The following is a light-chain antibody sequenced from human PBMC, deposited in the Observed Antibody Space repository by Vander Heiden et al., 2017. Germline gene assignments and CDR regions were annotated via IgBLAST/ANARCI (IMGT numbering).Light chain of an antibody. J-gene: IGLJ2*01. CDR1: SNDIRSYNL. CDR2: EVT. CDR3: CSYAGSRTVV. Sequence: QSALTPPGSESGSPGQSITISCTGTSNDIRSYNLVSWYQQHPGEAPKLIIYEVTKRPLGVSSRFSGSKSGNTASLTSSGLQAEDEAHYHCCSYAGSRTVVFGGGTSLTVL. V-gene: IGLV2-23*02.